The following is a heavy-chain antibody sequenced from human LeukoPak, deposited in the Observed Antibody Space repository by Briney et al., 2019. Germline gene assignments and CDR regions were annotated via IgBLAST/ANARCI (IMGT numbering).Heavy chain of an antibody. CDR3: ARDSEYGYSSGWSGDVFDY. D-gene: IGHD6-19*01. J-gene: IGHJ4*02. V-gene: IGHV1-2*02. CDR1: GYTFTGYY. CDR2: INPNSGGT. Sequence: ASVNVSCKASGYTFTGYYMHCVRQAPAQGLECVGWINPNSGGTNYAQKFQGRVTMSRDTSISTAYMELSRLRSDDTAVYYCARDSEYGYSSGWSGDVFDYWGQGTLVTVSS.